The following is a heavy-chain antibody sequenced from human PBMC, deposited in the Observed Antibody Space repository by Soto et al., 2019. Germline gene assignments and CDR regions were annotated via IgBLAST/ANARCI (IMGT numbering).Heavy chain of an antibody. J-gene: IGHJ3*02. CDR1: GFTFSSYS. D-gene: IGHD2-2*01. CDR3: AAFVVVPTDAFDI. CDR2: ISSSSSYR. Sequence: GGSLRLSCAASGFTFSSYSMNWVRQAPGKGVEWVSSISSSSSYRYYADSVKGRFTISRDNAKNSLYLQMNSLRAEDTAVYYCAAFVVVPTDAFDIWGQGRMVTVSS. V-gene: IGHV3-21*01.